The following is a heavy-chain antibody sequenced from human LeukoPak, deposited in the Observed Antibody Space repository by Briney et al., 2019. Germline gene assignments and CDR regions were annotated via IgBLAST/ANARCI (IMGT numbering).Heavy chain of an antibody. CDR3: VRRAAVRGMDF. CDR2: ISGSGDST. D-gene: IGHD1-14*01. V-gene: IGHV3-23*01. J-gene: IGHJ6*02. Sequence: GSLRLSCPASGFIFDTHTLTWVRQAPGKGLEWVASISGSGDSTNYGDSVKGRFTISRDNFKRTVHLEMSNLRADDTAMYYCVRRAAVRGMDFWGLGTTVIVSS. CDR1: GFIFDTHT.